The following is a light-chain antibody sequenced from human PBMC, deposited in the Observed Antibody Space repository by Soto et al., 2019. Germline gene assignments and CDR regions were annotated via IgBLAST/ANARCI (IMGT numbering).Light chain of an antibody. V-gene: IGKV1-5*01. CDR2: DVF. Sequence: DIQMTQSPSSPSASVGDRVTITCRASQSITYWLAWYHQKPGTAPKLLIYDVFNLQSGVPSRFSGSGSGTELTLIISSLQPDDSEAYYCQQYHSFSFTFGQGTKVDI. J-gene: IGKJ2*01. CDR3: QQYHSFSFT. CDR1: QSITYW.